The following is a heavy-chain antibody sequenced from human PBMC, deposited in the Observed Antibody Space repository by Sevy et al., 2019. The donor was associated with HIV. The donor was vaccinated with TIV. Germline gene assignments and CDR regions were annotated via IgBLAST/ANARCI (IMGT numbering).Heavy chain of an antibody. CDR3: ARESRAAGKDY. CDR1: GYTFSNYA. Sequence: ASVKVSCKASGYTFSNYAVSWVRQAPGQGLEWLGWISADNGNKKYAQKFQGRVTITTDTSTSTAYMELRSLRSDDTAVYYCARESRAAGKDYWGQGTLVTVSS. J-gene: IGHJ4*02. CDR2: ISADNGNK. V-gene: IGHV1-18*01. D-gene: IGHD6-13*01.